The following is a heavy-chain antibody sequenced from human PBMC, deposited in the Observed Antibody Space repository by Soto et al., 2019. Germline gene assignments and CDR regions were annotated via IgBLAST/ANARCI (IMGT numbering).Heavy chain of an antibody. CDR1: GYTFTSYY. D-gene: IGHD2-15*01. Sequence: QVQLVQSGAEVKKPGASVKVSCKASGYTFTSYYMHWVRQAPGQGLEWMGIINPSGGSTSYAQKFQGRVTMTRDTSTSTVYRELSSLRSEDTAVYYCARGVDIVVVVAAHDAFDIWGQGTMVTVSS. CDR3: ARGVDIVVVVAAHDAFDI. J-gene: IGHJ3*02. CDR2: INPSGGST. V-gene: IGHV1-46*01.